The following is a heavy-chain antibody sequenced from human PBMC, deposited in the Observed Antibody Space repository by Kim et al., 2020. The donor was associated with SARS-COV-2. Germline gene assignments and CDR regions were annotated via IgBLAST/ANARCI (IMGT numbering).Heavy chain of an antibody. J-gene: IGHJ6*02. D-gene: IGHD1-1*01. CDR3: ARLENYYYYILDV. V-gene: IGHV5-10-1*01. Sequence: NYSPSFQGHVTISADTSISTAYLQYNSLKASDTAIYYCARLENYYYYILDVWGQGTTVTVSS.